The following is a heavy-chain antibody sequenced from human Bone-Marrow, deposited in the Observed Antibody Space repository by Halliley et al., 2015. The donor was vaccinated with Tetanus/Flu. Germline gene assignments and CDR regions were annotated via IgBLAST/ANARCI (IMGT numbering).Heavy chain of an antibody. CDR2: LNPSGGRT. CDR1: GYTFSAHY. Sequence: QMQLVQSGAEVKKPGASVKVSCKPSGYTFSAHYMHWVRQAPGQGLEWMEILNPSGGRTSHAQKFQGRVTMTRDTSTNTVYMELSSLRSEDTAVYYCVRGPMSSYWYFDLWGRGTLVTVSS. V-gene: IGHV1-46*01. CDR3: VRGPMSSYWYFDL. J-gene: IGHJ2*01. D-gene: IGHD3-22*01.